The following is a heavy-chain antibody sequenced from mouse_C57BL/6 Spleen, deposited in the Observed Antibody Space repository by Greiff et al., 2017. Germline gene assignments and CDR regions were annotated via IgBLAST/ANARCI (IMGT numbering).Heavy chain of an antibody. CDR1: GYTFTDYE. Sequence: QVQLKQSGAELVRPGASVTLSCKASGYTFTDYEMHWVKQTPVHGLEWIGAIDPETGGTAYNQKFKGKAILTADKSSSTAYMELRSLTSEDSAVYYCTGGWAWYYFDYWGQGTTLTVSS. CDR2: IDPETGGT. V-gene: IGHV1-15*01. CDR3: TGGWAWYYFDY. J-gene: IGHJ2*01. D-gene: IGHD1-1*02.